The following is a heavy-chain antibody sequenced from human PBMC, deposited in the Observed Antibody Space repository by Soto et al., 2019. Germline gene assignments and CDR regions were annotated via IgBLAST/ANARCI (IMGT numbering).Heavy chain of an antibody. CDR2: IYYSGST. Sequence: TVCPACTVAGVSITCAGYYWSWIRQHPGKGLEWIGYIYYSGSTYYDPSLKSRVTISVDTSKNQFSLKLSSVTAADTAVYYCARSINPWGQGTLVTV. CDR3: ARSINP. J-gene: IGHJ5*02. CDR1: GVSITCAGYY. V-gene: IGHV4-31*03. D-gene: IGHD3-10*01.